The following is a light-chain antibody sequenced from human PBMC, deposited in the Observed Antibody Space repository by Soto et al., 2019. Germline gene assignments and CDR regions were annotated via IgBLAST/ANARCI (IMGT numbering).Light chain of an antibody. CDR2: GNS. CDR3: QSYDSSLSGYV. J-gene: IGLJ6*01. Sequence: SVKTLALGGRGALRQKVTISCTGSSSNSGAGYDVHWYRQLPGTAPKLLIYGNSNRPSGVPDRFSGSKSGTSASLAITGLQAEDEADYYCQSYDSSLSGYVFG. CDR1: SSNSGAGYD. V-gene: IGLV1-40*01.